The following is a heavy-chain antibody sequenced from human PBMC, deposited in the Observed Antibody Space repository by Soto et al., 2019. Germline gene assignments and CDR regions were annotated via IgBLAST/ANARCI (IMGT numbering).Heavy chain of an antibody. CDR1: GFSLSSSGVA. Sequence: QITLKESGPTLVKPTQTLTLTCTFSGFSLSSSGVAVGWIRQPPGKALEGLALIYWDDDKRYSPSRKSSLNNTKNTSKTQVVLIMTNMDPVDTATYYCARTSYYGQNWFDLWGQGTLVTFSS. CDR3: ARTSYYGQNWFDL. D-gene: IGHD3-10*01. CDR2: IYWDDDK. V-gene: IGHV2-5*02. J-gene: IGHJ5*02.